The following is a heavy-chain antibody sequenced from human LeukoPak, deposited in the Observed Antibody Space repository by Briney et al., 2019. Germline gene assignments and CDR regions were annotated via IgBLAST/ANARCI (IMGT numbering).Heavy chain of an antibody. Sequence: GGSLRLSCTASGFTFSNYDMSWVRQAPGKRLEWVSLITGRADSTYYADSVKGRCTISRDNSKNALFLQMNSLRAEDTALYYCLPLVAGGPWGPGPLVPVSS. CDR3: LPLVAGGP. J-gene: IGHJ4*02. CDR2: ITGRADST. D-gene: IGHD2-21*01. V-gene: IGHV3-23*01. CDR1: GFTFSNYD.